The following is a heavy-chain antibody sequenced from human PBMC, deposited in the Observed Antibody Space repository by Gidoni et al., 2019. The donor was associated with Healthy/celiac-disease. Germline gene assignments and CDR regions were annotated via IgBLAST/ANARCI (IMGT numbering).Heavy chain of an antibody. Sequence: QVHRHESRPGLGKPSQTLSFTGTVSGDSISSYYCSCVRQHQGKGLEWIGYIYYSGSTNYNPSLQSRVTISADTSKNKFSLKLSSVTAADTAVYYCARAFGYTATNYGMDVWGQGTTVTVSS. CDR3: ARAFGYTATNYGMDV. CDR1: GDSISSYY. J-gene: IGHJ6*02. CDR2: IYYSGST. V-gene: IGHV4-59*01. D-gene: IGHD5-18*01.